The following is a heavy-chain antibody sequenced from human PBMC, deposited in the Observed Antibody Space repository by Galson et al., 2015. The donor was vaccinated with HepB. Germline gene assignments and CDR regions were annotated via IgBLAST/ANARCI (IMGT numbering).Heavy chain of an antibody. CDR1: GYIFPTYY. D-gene: IGHD4-11*01. CDR2: IDPGDSNT. Sequence: QSGAEVKKSGESLKISCKATGYIFPTYYIGWVRQMPGKGLEWMGIIDPGDSNTRYSSSFQGQVTISADESISTAYLQWSSLKASDTATYYCTRRGTDYPFDNWGQGTLVTVSP. CDR3: TRRGTDYPFDN. V-gene: IGHV5-51*01. J-gene: IGHJ4*02.